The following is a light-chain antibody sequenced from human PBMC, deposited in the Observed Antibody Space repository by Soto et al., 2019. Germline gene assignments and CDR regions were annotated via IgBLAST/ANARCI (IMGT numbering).Light chain of an antibody. J-gene: IGKJ1*01. CDR3: QQYGRSPPT. Sequence: EIVLTQSPGTLSLSPGERATLSCRASQSVTSNSLAWYQQKRGQAPRLLIYGASSRATGIPDRFRGSGSGTDFTLTLSRVEPEDFAVYYCQQYGRSPPTFGQGTKVEIK. CDR1: QSVTSNS. V-gene: IGKV3-20*01. CDR2: GAS.